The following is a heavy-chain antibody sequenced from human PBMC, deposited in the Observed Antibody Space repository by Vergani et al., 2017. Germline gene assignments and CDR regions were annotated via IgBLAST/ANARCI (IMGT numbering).Heavy chain of an antibody. CDR2: ISWNSGSI. V-gene: IGHV3-9*01. Sequence: EVQLVESGGGLVQPGRSLRLSCAASGFTFDDYAMHWVRQAPGKGLEWVSGISWNSGSIGYADSVKGRFTISRDNAKNSLYLQMNSLRAEDTALYYCAKSAGHYYDSSGYHFDYWGQGTLVTVSS. CDR1: GFTFDDYA. CDR3: AKSAGHYYDSSGYHFDY. J-gene: IGHJ4*02. D-gene: IGHD3-22*01.